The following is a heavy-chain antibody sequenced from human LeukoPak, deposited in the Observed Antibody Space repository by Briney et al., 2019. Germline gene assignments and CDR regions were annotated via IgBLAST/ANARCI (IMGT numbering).Heavy chain of an antibody. CDR1: RFTFGDFW. V-gene: IGHV3-7*03. CDR3: VRELVVDPKSSFDH. J-gene: IGHJ4*02. D-gene: IGHD2-21*01. Sequence: GGSLRLSCAASRFTFGDFWMSWVRQAPGKGLEWVANIDHVAETWSYVTSVRGRFTISRDNAKNTLFLQMSSLRVEDTAIYYCVRELVVDPKSSFDHWGQGTLVTVSS. CDR2: IDHVAETW.